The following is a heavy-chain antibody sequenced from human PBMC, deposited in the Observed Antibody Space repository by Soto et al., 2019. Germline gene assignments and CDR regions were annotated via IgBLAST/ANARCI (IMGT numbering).Heavy chain of an antibody. CDR2: INPNSGAT. V-gene: IGHV1-2*02. CDR3: ARDVLWSPEMPIYC. D-gene: IGHD2-21*01. Sequence: QVRLVQSGAEVKKPGASVKLSCQASGYTFSGYYTHWVRQAPGHGLEWMGWINPNSGATNFAPKFQGRVTLTRDTSIGTGYMELTNVTSDDTAVYYCARDVLWSPEMPIYCWGQGTPVIVSS. J-gene: IGHJ4*02. CDR1: GYTFSGYY.